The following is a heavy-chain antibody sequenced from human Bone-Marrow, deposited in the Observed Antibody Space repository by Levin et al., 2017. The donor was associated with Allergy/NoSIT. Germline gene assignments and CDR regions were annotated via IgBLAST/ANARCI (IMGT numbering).Heavy chain of an antibody. V-gene: IGHV2-5*02. CDR2: IDWDDDK. D-gene: IGHD3-3*01. Sequence: SGPTLVKPTQTFTLTCTFSGFLLSTSGVGVGWIRQPPGKALEWLAVIDWDDDKWYSPSLKSRLTITKDTSKNQVVLTMTNMDPVDTATYYCAHRKERGYYPSYYFDYWGQGTLVTVSS. CDR3: AHRKERGYYPSYYFDY. CDR1: GFLLSTSGVG. J-gene: IGHJ4*02.